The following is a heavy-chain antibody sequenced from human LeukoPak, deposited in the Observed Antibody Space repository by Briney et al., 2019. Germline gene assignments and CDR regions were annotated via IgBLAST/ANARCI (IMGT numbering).Heavy chain of an antibody. Sequence: SETLSLTCTVSGGSISRYYWSWIRQPPGKGLEWIGYIYYIGTTNYNPSLKSRVTISVDTSKNQFSLKLRSVTAADTAVYYCARYSGSYSGFDYWGQGTLVTVSS. J-gene: IGHJ4*02. D-gene: IGHD1-26*01. CDR1: GGSISRYY. CDR2: IYYIGTT. CDR3: ARYSGSYSGFDY. V-gene: IGHV4-59*08.